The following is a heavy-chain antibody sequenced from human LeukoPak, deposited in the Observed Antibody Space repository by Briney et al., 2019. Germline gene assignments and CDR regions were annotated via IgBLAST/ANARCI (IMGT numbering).Heavy chain of an antibody. CDR3: ARDFGNSDTYYYYYGMDV. CDR2: ISYDGSNK. Sequence: GRSLGLSCTASGFTFSSYAMHWVRQAPGKGLEWVAVISYDGSNKYYADSVKGRFTISRDDSKNTLYLQMNSLRAEDTAVYYCARDFGNSDTYYYYYGMDVWGQGTTVTVSS. CDR1: GFTFSSYA. J-gene: IGHJ6*02. V-gene: IGHV3-30*04. D-gene: IGHD4-23*01.